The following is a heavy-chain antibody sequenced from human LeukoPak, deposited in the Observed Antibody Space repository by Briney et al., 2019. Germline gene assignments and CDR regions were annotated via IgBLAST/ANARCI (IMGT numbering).Heavy chain of an antibody. CDR3: ARDPYIVVVTATPAPYY. J-gene: IGHJ4*02. V-gene: IGHV1-2*02. D-gene: IGHD2-21*02. Sequence: VASVKVSCKASGYTFTGYYMHWVRQAPGQGLEWMGWINPNSGGTNYAQKFQGRVTMTRDTSISTAYMELSRLRSDDTAVYYCARDPYIVVVTATPAPYYWGQGTLVTVSS. CDR2: INPNSGGT. CDR1: GYTFTGYY.